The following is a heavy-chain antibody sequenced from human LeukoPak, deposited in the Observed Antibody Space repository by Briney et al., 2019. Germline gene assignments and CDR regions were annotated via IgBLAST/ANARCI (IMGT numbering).Heavy chain of an antibody. J-gene: IGHJ4*02. CDR3: ASTPGVLWFGAYYFDY. CDR2: IYYSGST. V-gene: IGHV4-59*01. D-gene: IGHD3-10*01. Sequence: PSGTLSLTCTVSGGSISSYYWSWIRQPPGKGLEWIGYIYYSGSTNYNPSLKSRVTISVDTSKNQFSLKLSSVTAADTAVYYCASTPGVLWFGAYYFDYWGQGTLVTVSS. CDR1: GGSISSYY.